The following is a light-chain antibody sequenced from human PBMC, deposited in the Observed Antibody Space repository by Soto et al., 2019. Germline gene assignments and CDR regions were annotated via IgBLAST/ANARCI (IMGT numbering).Light chain of an antibody. CDR2: AAS. V-gene: IGKV1-9*01. Sequence: IQLTQSPSSLSASVGDRVTISCRASPGIANFLAWYQQKPGKAPKLLIYAASTLQSVVPSRFSGSRSWTDFTLTISSLQPEDFATDYCQQLNSFPIPFGPGTKVDIK. J-gene: IGKJ3*01. CDR1: PGIANF. CDR3: QQLNSFPIP.